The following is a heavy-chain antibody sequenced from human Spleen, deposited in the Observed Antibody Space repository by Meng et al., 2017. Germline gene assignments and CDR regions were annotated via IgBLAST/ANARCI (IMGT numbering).Heavy chain of an antibody. Sequence: ASVKVSCKASGYSFIGSYMHWVRQAPGQGLEWMGWINPNSGGTNYAQKFQGRVTMTRDTSISTAYMELSRLRSDDTAVYYCAREYGSGSSKYKDYRYGMDVWGQGTTVTVSS. J-gene: IGHJ6*02. CDR3: AREYGSGSSKYKDYRYGMDV. CDR2: INPNSGGT. CDR1: GYSFIGSY. D-gene: IGHD3-10*01. V-gene: IGHV1-2*02.